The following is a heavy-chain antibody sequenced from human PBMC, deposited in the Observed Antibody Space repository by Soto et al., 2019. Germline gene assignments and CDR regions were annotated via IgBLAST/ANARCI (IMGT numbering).Heavy chain of an antibody. J-gene: IGHJ3*01. D-gene: IGHD1-1*01. V-gene: IGHV3-53*01. CDR1: GFTISGKKY. CDR2: LYDIDGS. Sequence: DVQLVESGGGLIQPGESLRLSCGAFGFTISGKKYVAWVRQAPGKGLEWVSALYDIDGSFYADSVKGRFTTSSDSSKTTVYLQMNDLRPDDTAVYSCATWHEREHAYDVWGLGTTVTVSS. CDR3: ATWHEREHAYDV.